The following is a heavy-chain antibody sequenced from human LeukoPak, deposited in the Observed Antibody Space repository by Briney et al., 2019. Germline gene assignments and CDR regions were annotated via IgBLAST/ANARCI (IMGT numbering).Heavy chain of an antibody. CDR2: ISYAGSNK. V-gene: IGHV3-30*18. D-gene: IGHD2-15*01. CDR1: GFTFSSYG. J-gene: IGHJ4*02. Sequence: PGRSLRLSCAASGFTFSSYGMHWVRQAPGKGLEWVAVISYAGSNKYYADSVKGRFTISRDNSKNTLYLQMNSLRAEDTAVYYCAKDRPFVVVVAATPPLFDYWGQGTLVTVSS. CDR3: AKDRPFVVVVAATPPLFDY.